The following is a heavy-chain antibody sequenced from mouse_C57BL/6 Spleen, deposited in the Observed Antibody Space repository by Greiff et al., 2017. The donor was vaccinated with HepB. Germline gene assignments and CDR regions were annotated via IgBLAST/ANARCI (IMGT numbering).Heavy chain of an antibody. CDR2: ISSGSSTI. CDR1: GFTFSDYG. V-gene: IGHV5-17*01. J-gene: IGHJ2*01. D-gene: IGHD1-1*01. Sequence: EVMLVESGGGLVKPGGSLKLSCAASGFTFSDYGMHWVRQAPEKGLEWVAYISSGSSTIYYADTVKGRFTISRDNAKNTLFLQMTSLRSEDTAMYYCARQGLYYGSSYIDYWGQGTTLTVSS. CDR3: ARQGLYYGSSYIDY.